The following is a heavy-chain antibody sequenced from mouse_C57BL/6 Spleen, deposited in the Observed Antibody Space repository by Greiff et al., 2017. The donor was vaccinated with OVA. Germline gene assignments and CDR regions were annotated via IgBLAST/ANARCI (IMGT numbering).Heavy chain of an antibody. Sequence: VHVKQSGPELVKPGASVKIPCKASGYTFTDYNMDWVKQSHGKSLEWIGDINPNNGGTIYNQKFKGKATLTVDKSSSTAYMELRSLTSEDTAVYYCARGIYYGTRMDYWGQGTSVTVSS. V-gene: IGHV1-18*01. CDR1: GYTFTDYN. CDR3: ARGIYYGTRMDY. CDR2: INPNNGGT. J-gene: IGHJ4*01. D-gene: IGHD2-1*01.